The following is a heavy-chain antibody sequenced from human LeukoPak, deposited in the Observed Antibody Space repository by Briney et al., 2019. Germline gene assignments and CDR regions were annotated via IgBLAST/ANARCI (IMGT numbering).Heavy chain of an antibody. V-gene: IGHV1-18*01. Sequence: APVKVSCKASGYTFSRYGITWVRQAPGQGLEWMGWITAYDGNTNFAQNFQARVTMTTDTSTNTAYMELRSLRSDDTAVYYCARQSFIAGDNWNYVLNGDDALDIWGQGTMVTVSS. CDR1: GYTFSRYG. CDR2: ITAYDGNT. J-gene: IGHJ3*02. CDR3: ARQSFIAGDNWNYVLNGDDALDI. D-gene: IGHD1-7*01.